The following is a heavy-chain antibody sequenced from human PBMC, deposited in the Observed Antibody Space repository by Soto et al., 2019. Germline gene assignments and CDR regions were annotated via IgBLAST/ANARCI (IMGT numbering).Heavy chain of an antibody. J-gene: IGHJ5*02. Sequence: PGGSLRLSCAASGFTFSSYGMHWVRQAPGKGLEWVAVIWYDGSNKYYADSVKGRFTISRDNSKNTLYLQMNSLRAEDTAVYYCARDGPLYYYDSPSWFDPWGQGTLVTVSS. D-gene: IGHD3-22*01. CDR3: ARDGPLYYYDSPSWFDP. V-gene: IGHV3-33*01. CDR2: IWYDGSNK. CDR1: GFTFSSYG.